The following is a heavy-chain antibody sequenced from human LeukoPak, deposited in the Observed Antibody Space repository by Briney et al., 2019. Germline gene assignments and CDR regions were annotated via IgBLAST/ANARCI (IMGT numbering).Heavy chain of an antibody. Sequence: GGSLRLSCAASGFTFSSYGMHWVRQAPGKGLEWVAVIWYDGSNKYYADSVKGRFTISRDNSKNTLYLQMNSLRAEDTAVYYCARDGRGSYYYYYMDVWGKGTTVTVSS. V-gene: IGHV3-33*01. J-gene: IGHJ6*03. CDR2: IWYDGSNK. CDR1: GFTFSSYG. CDR3: ARDGRGSYYYYYMDV. D-gene: IGHD1-26*01.